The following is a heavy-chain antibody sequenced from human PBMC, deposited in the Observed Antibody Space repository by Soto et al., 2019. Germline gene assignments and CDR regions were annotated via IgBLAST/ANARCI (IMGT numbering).Heavy chain of an antibody. D-gene: IGHD5-12*01. V-gene: IGHV1-69*13. Sequence: ASVKVSCKASGDTFSSYPISWVRQAPGQGLEWMGGIIPILDTANYAQKIQGRVTITADESTSTAYMELSSLRSEDTAVYYCARGGYRGYDFLLDVWGQGTTVTVSS. CDR3: ARGGYRGYDFLLDV. CDR2: IIPILDTA. J-gene: IGHJ6*02. CDR1: GDTFSSYP.